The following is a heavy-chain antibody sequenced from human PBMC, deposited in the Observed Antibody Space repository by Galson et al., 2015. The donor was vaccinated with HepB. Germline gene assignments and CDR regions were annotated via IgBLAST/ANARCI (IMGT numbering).Heavy chain of an antibody. Sequence: ETLSLTCGVSGGAITNNNYVWGWIRQSPGVGLQWIGTTYYGGHTYYNPSLRSRVSISIDTSSGQFSLTVTSVTAADTALYYCARGNSWHYGDYDGWHPLDYWGQGTQVTVSA. D-gene: IGHD3-3*01. CDR2: TYYGGHT. CDR1: GGAITNNNYV. J-gene: IGHJ4*02. CDR3: ARGNSWHYGDYDGWHPLDY. V-gene: IGHV4-39*01.